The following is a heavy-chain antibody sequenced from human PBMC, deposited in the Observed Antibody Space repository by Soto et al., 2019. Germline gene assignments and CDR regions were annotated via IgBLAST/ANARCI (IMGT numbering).Heavy chain of an antibody. J-gene: IGHJ6*03. CDR2: IYPGDSDT. CDR1: AYSFISYW. V-gene: IGHV5-51*01. D-gene: IGHD2-2*01. CDR3: ARLGNYCSSTSCYDITDYYYYYYMDV. Sequence: GEYLKISCKGSAYSFISYWIGWVRHMPGKSLEWMGIIYPGDSDTRYSPSFQGQVTISADKSISTAYLQWSSLKASDTAMYYCARLGNYCSSTSCYDITDYYYYYYMDVWGKGTMGTGSS.